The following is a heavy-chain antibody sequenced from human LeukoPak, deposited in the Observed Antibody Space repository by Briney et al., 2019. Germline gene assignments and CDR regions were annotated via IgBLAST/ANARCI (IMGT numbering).Heavy chain of an antibody. V-gene: IGHV2-5*01. CDR2: IYWNDDK. D-gene: IGHD6-13*01. CDR1: GFSLSTSGLG. CDR3: AHRHNIESGGTGGNFAY. J-gene: IGHJ4*02. Sequence: ESGPTLVKPTQTLTLTCTFSGFSLSTSGLGVGWIRQPPEKALEWLAVIYWNDDKRYSPSLRSRLTITKDTSKNRVVLTMTNMDPVDTATYYCAHRHNIESGGTGGNFAYWGQGTLVTVSS.